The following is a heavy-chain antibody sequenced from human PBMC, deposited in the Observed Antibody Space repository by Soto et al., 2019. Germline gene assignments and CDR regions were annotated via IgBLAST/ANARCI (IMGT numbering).Heavy chain of an antibody. CDR2: IIPIFGTA. V-gene: IGHV1-69*06. D-gene: IGHD2-15*01. J-gene: IGHJ6*02. Sequence: QVQLVQSGAEVKKPGSSVKVSCKASGGTFSSYAISWVRQAPGQGLEWMGGIIPIFGTANYAQKFQGRVTMTADKSTSTAYMELSSLRSEDTAVYYCEPWDCSGGSCYSYYYYYGMDVWGQGTTVTVSS. CDR1: GGTFSSYA. CDR3: EPWDCSGGSCYSYYYYYGMDV.